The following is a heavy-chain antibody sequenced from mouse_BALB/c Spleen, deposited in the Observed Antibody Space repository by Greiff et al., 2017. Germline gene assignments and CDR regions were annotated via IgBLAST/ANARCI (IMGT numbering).Heavy chain of an antibody. CDR3: AKAGELGWYFDV. V-gene: IGHV3-2*02. D-gene: IGHD4-1*01. CDR2: ISYSGST. Sequence: VQLKESGPGLVKPSQSLSLTCTVTGYSITSDYAWNWIRQFPGNKLEWMGYISYSGSTSYNPSLKSRISITRDTSKNQFFLQLNSVTTEDTATYYCAKAGELGWYFDVWGAGTTVTVSS. CDR1: GYSITSDYA. J-gene: IGHJ1*01.